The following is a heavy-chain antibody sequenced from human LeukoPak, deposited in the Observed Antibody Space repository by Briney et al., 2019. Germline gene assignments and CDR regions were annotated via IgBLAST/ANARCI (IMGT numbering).Heavy chain of an antibody. CDR2: INSDGSST. J-gene: IGHJ4*02. CDR1: GFTFSSYW. D-gene: IGHD1-26*01. V-gene: IGHV3-74*01. CDR3: ARVGHSGSYYAY. Sequence: GGSLRLSCAASGFTFSSYWMHWVRQAPGKGLVWVSRINSDGSSTSYADSVKGRFTISRDNAKKTLYMQMNSLRAEDTAVYYCARVGHSGSYYAYWGQGTLVTVSS.